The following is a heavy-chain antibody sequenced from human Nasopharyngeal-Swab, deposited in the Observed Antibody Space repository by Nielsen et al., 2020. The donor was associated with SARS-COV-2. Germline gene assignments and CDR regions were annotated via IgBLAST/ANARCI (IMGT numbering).Heavy chain of an antibody. CDR2: INHSGSP. Sequence: WIRQPPGKGLEWIGEINHSGSPNYNPSLKSRVTISVDRSKNQFSLKLSSVTAADTAVYYCARESILWFGEEMWLFFDYWGQGTLVTVSS. J-gene: IGHJ4*02. V-gene: IGHV4-34*01. CDR3: ARESILWFGEEMWLFFDY. D-gene: IGHD3-10*01.